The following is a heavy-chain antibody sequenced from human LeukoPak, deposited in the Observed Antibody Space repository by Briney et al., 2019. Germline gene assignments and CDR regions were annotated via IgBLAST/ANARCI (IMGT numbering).Heavy chain of an antibody. J-gene: IGHJ5*02. CDR1: GGSFSGYY. CDR3: ARVTQEPAASLGFWCDP. Sequence: PSETLSLTCAVYGGSFSGYYWSWIRQPPGKGLEWIGEINHSGSTNYNPSLKSRVTISVDTSKNQFSLKLSSVTAADTAVYYCARVTQEPAASLGFWCDPWGQGTLVTVSS. CDR2: INHSGST. V-gene: IGHV4-34*01. D-gene: IGHD2-2*01.